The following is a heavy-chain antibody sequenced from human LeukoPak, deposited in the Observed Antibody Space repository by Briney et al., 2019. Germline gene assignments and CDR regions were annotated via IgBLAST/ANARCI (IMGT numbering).Heavy chain of an antibody. V-gene: IGHV3-23*01. D-gene: IGHD3-10*01. CDR1: GFSFSSYA. J-gene: IGHJ3*02. CDR3: AKDRSYGSGSYWFWSDAFDI. Sequence: GGSLRLSCVASGFSFSSYAMTWVRQVPEKGLEWVAAISGSSGNTYYSDSVTGRFTISRDNSKNTLYLQMNSLRAEDTAVYYCAKDRSYGSGSYWFWSDAFDIWGQGTMVTVSS. CDR2: ISGSSGNT.